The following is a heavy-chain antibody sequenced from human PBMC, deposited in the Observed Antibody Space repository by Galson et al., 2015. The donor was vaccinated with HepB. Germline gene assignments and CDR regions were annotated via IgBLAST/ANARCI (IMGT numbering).Heavy chain of an antibody. V-gene: IGHV3-23*01. CDR2: ISGSGGSR. J-gene: IGHJ6*01. CDR1: GFTFGGYS. CDR3: TKEGGDPEHFYYFFGMDV. D-gene: IGHD2-21*02. Sequence: SLRLSCAASGFTFGGYSMSWVRQAPGKGLEWVSAISGSGGSRYYADSVKGRFTISRDNSKNTLFLQMNSLRAEDKAIYYCTKEGGDPEHFYYFFGMDVWGQGTTVTVSS.